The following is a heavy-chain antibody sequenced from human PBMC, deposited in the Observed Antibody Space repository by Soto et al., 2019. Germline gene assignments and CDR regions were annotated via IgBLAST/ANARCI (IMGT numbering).Heavy chain of an antibody. J-gene: IGHJ5*01. CDR1: GGSFSVHS. CDR3: STRAYDTNGYYRFDP. D-gene: IGHD3-22*01. V-gene: IGHV4-34*01. CDR2: INHSGRV. Sequence: PSETLSLTCAVYGGSFSVHSWTWIRHSPGKGLEWIGDINHSGRVNYSPSLKSRVTTSLDTSKNQFSLTLSAVTAADTAMYYCSTRAYDTNGYYRFDPWGQGTLVTVSS.